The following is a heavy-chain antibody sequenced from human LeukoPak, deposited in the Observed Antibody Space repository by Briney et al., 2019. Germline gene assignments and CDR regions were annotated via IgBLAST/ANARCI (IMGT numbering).Heavy chain of an antibody. V-gene: IGHV5-51*01. J-gene: IGHJ4*02. CDR3: ARRSSGWYFFDY. Sequence: GESLKISCKGSGYGFTSFCIGWVRQMPGKGLEWMGIICPDDSDTRYSPSFQGQVTISADKSISTAYLQWSSLKASDTAMYYCARRSSGWYFFDYWGQGTLVTVSS. D-gene: IGHD6-19*01. CDR1: GYGFTSFC. CDR2: ICPDDSDT.